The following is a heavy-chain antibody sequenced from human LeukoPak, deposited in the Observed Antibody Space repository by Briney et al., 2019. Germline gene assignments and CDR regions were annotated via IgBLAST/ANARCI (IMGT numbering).Heavy chain of an antibody. J-gene: IGHJ4*02. CDR3: ARGDDFSGDH. CDR2: IHPEGNEK. V-gene: IGHV3-7*04. D-gene: IGHD1-1*01. CDR1: GFTFSNFW. Sequence: PGGSLRLSCAVSGFTFSNFWMTWVRQAPGRGMEWVANIHPEGNEKYHVESVKGRFTISRENVKNLLFLQMNGLRVEDTAVYYCARGDDFSGDHWGQGTLVTVSS.